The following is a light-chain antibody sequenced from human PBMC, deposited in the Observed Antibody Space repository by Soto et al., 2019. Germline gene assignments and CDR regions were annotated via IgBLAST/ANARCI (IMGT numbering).Light chain of an antibody. Sequence: EIVLTQSPGTLSLSLGERATLSCRASQIVTSSYLAWYQQKPGQAPRLLIYGASNRATGIPNRFSGSGSGTDFTLTINRLEPEDFAVYYCQQYGGWRTFGQGTKVDIK. CDR3: QQYGGWRT. V-gene: IGKV3-20*01. CDR1: QIVTSSY. CDR2: GAS. J-gene: IGKJ1*01.